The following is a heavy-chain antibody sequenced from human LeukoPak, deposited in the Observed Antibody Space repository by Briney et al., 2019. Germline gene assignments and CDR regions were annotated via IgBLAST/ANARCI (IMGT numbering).Heavy chain of an antibody. V-gene: IGHV3-21*01. CDR3: ARAKYDTLTGYSQTHFDY. Sequence: GGSLRLSCAASGFIFSSYSMNWVRQAPGKGLEWVSASSSSSSYKYYADSVKGRFTISRDNAKNSLYLQMNSLRAEDTAVYYCARAKYDTLTGYSQTHFDYWGQGTLVTVSS. CDR2: SSSSSSYK. J-gene: IGHJ4*02. CDR1: GFIFSSYS. D-gene: IGHD3-9*01.